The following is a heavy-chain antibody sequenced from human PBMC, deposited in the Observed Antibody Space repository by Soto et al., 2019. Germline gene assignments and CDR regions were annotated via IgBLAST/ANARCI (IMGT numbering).Heavy chain of an antibody. CDR3: ASTLQYCTSTSCYAWGRFDY. CDR2: ISSSSSTI. Sequence: EVQLVESGGGLVQPGGSLRLSCAASGFTFRDYALNWGRQAPGEGLEWISYISSSSSTIYLEDYLKGRFTISRDNAKNSLDLQMNSQRDEDTAVYYCASTLQYCTSTSCYAWGRFDYWGQGTLVTGSS. CDR1: GFTFRDYA. J-gene: IGHJ4*02. V-gene: IGHV3-48*02. D-gene: IGHD2-2*01.